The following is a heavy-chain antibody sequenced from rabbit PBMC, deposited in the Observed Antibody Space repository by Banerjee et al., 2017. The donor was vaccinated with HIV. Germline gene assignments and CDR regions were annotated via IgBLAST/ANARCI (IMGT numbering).Heavy chain of an antibody. V-gene: IGHV1S45*01. D-gene: IGHD6-1*01. CDR3: TNYYTGGDAGYAYAYPNL. CDR1: GFSFSSSYY. CDR2: IYAGSSGST. J-gene: IGHJ4*01. Sequence: QEQLEESGGDLVKPGASLTLTCTASGFSFSSSYYMCWVRQAPGKGLEWIACIYAGSSGSTYYASWAKGRFTISKTSSTTVTLQMTSLTAADTATYFCTNYYTGGDAGYAYAYPNLWGPGTLVTVS.